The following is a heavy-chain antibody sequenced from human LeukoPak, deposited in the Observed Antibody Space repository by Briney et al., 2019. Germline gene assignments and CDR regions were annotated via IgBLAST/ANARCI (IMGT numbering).Heavy chain of an antibody. J-gene: IGHJ6*02. D-gene: IGHD2-2*02. CDR2: ISYDGSNK. CDR1: GFTFSSYG. V-gene: IGHV3-30*18. Sequence: GGSLRLSCAAPGFTFSSYGMHWVRQAPGKGLEWVAVISYDGSNKYYADSVKGRFTISRDNSKNTLYLQMNSLRAEDTAVYYCAKTPVPAAISFYYYYGMDVWGQGTTVTVSS. CDR3: AKTPVPAAISFYYYYGMDV.